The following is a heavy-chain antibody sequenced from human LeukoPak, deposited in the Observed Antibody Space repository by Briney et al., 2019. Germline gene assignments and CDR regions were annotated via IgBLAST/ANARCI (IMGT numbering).Heavy chain of an antibody. V-gene: IGHV4-59*01. J-gene: IGHJ4*02. CDR1: GGFIRSYY. Sequence: SETLSLTCTVSGGFIRSYYWSWIRRPPGKGLEWIGYIYYISNTNYNPSLKSRVTMSVDPSKNQFSLKLNSVTAADTAVYYCARTQSQSGSYRYYFGYWGQGTLVTVSS. CDR2: IYYISNT. D-gene: IGHD1-26*01. CDR3: ARTQSQSGSYRYYFGY.